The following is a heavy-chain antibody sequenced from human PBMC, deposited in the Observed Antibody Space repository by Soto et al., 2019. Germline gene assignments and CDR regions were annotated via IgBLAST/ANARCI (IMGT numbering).Heavy chain of an antibody. V-gene: IGHV1-8*01. D-gene: IGHD3-3*01. J-gene: IGHJ6*02. CDR2: INPNRGNT. CDR1: GYTFTSYD. Sequence: GASVKVSCKASGYTFTSYDINWVRQATGQGLEWMGWINPNRGNTGYAQKCQGRVTMTRNTSISTAYMELSSLRSEDTAVDYCARGRRVLRFLECLPMAGYYYYGMDVWGQGTRVTVSS. CDR3: ARGRRVLRFLECLPMAGYYYYGMDV.